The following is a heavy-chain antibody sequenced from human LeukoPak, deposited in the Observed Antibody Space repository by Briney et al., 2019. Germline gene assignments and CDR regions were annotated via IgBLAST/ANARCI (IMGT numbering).Heavy chain of an antibody. CDR2: INAGNGNT. Sequence: ASVKVSCKASGYTFTSYAMHWVRQAPGQRLEWMGWINAGNGNTKYSQKFQGRVTITRDTSASTAYMELSSLRSEDTAVYYCARAPMVRGVILRFGYWGQGTLVTVSS. J-gene: IGHJ4*02. V-gene: IGHV1-3*01. D-gene: IGHD3-10*01. CDR1: GYTFTSYA. CDR3: ARAPMVRGVILRFGY.